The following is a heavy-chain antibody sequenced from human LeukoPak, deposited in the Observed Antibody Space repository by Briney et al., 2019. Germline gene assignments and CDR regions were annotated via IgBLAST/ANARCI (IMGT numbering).Heavy chain of an antibody. V-gene: IGHV3-74*01. CDR1: GFTVSNFW. CDR3: SRGYNYRFDF. D-gene: IGHD3-22*01. Sequence: GGSLRLSCEVSGFTVSNFWMHWVRQGPGKGLEWVARINTDGKVTNYADFVKGRATISRDNAKNTLFLEMSGLRADDTAVYYCSRGYNYRFDFWGQGTLVVVSS. CDR2: INTDGKVT. J-gene: IGHJ4*02.